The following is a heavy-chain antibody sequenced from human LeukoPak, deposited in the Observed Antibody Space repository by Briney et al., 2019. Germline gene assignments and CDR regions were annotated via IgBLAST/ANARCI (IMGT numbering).Heavy chain of an antibody. D-gene: IGHD6-13*01. Sequence: SETLSLTCTVSGDSISSNTYYGAWIRQPPGRGLEWIGNIYFTGTTFYHPSLKSRVIMSIGTSKNHFSLDLSSVTAAHMAVYYCARGLYDGDSWFHFDSWGQGTLVTVSS. J-gene: IGHJ4*02. CDR2: IYFTGTT. CDR3: ARGLYDGDSWFHFDS. V-gene: IGHV4-39*02. CDR1: GDSISSNTYY.